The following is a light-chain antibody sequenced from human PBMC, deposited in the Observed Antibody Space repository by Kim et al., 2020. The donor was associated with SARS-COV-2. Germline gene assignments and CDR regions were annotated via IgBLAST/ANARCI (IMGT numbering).Light chain of an antibody. Sequence: SPGQTASITCSGDKVGDKYACWYQQKPGQSPVLVIYQDSKRPAGIPERFSGSNSGNTATLTISGTQAMDEADYYCQAWDSSTWVFGGGTQLTVL. J-gene: IGLJ3*02. CDR3: QAWDSSTWV. V-gene: IGLV3-1*01. CDR1: KVGDKY. CDR2: QDS.